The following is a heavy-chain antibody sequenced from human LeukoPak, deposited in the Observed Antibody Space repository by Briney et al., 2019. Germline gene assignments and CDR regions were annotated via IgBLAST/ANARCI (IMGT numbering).Heavy chain of an antibody. V-gene: IGHV4-39*01. CDR2: IYYSGST. CDR3: LSRNDYGDYGRGEDY. D-gene: IGHD4-17*01. Sequence: SETLSLTCTVSGGSISSSSYYWGWIRQPPGTGLEWIGSIYYSGSTYYNPSLKSRVTISVDTSKNQFSLKLSSVTAADTAVYYCLSRNDYGDYGRGEDYWGQGTLVTVSS. CDR1: GGSISSSSYY. J-gene: IGHJ4*02.